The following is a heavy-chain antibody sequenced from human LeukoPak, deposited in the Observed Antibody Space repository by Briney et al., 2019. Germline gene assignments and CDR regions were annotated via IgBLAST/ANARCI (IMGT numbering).Heavy chain of an antibody. V-gene: IGHV4-34*01. D-gene: IGHD7-27*01. CDR1: GGSFSDYY. Sequence: SETLSLTCVVYGGSFSDYYWSWIRQPPGKGLEWIGGINHGGSTNYNPSLKSRVIISLDTPKNQFSLNLSSVTAADTAVYYCVRESGDLGKTYDSWGQGTLVTVSS. CDR2: INHGGST. J-gene: IGHJ4*02. CDR3: VRESGDLGKTYDS.